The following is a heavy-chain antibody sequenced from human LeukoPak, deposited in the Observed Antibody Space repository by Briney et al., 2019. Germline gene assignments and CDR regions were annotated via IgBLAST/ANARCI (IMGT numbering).Heavy chain of an antibody. CDR2: ISGSSSTI. J-gene: IGHJ6*03. V-gene: IGHV3-48*04. CDR1: GFTFSSYS. D-gene: IGHD2-15*01. CDR3: ARESLGYCSGSTCYYFYMDF. Sequence: GGSLRLSCAASGFTFSSYSMNWVRQAPGKGLEWLSYISGSSSTIYYAESVKGRFTISRDNAKNSQYLQMNSLRAEDTAVYYCARESLGYCSGSTCYYFYMDFWGKGTTVTVSS.